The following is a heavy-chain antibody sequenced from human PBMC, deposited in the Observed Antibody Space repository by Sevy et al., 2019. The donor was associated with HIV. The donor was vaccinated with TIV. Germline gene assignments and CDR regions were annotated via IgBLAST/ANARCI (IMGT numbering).Heavy chain of an antibody. CDR1: GGSISSYY. J-gene: IGHJ4*02. CDR2: IYYSGST. CDR3: ARGLAARPFVY. D-gene: IGHD6-6*01. V-gene: IGHV4-59*01. Sequence: SKTLSLTCTVSGGSISSYYWTWIRQPPGKGLEWIGYIYYSGSTNYNPSLKSRVTISVDTSKNQFSLKLNSVTAADTAVYYCARGLAARPFVYWGQGTLVTVSS.